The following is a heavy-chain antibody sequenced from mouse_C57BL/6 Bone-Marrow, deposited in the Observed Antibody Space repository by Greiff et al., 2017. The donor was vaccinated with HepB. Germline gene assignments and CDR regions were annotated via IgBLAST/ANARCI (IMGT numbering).Heavy chain of an antibody. Sequence: QVQLQQSGAELVKPGASVKLSCKASGYTFTSYWMHWVKQRPGQGLEWIGMIHPNSGSTNYNEKFKSKATLTVDKSSSTAYMQLSSLTSEDSAVYYCARRIYYSNYYAMDYWGQGTSVTVSS. CDR2: IHPNSGST. V-gene: IGHV1-64*01. CDR1: GYTFTSYW. D-gene: IGHD2-5*01. CDR3: ARRIYYSNYYAMDY. J-gene: IGHJ4*01.